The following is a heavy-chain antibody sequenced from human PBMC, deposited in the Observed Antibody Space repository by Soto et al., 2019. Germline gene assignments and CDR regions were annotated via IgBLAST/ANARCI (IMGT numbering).Heavy chain of an antibody. CDR3: ARWSSSGYYYLY. D-gene: IGHD3-22*01. Sequence: SETLSLTCTVSGGSISSGGYYWSWIRQHPGKGLEWIGYIYYSGSTYYNPSLKSRVTISVDTSKNQFSLKLSSVTAADTAVYYCARWSSSGYYYLYWGQGTLVTVS. CDR2: IYYSGST. V-gene: IGHV4-31*03. CDR1: GGSISSGGYY. J-gene: IGHJ4*02.